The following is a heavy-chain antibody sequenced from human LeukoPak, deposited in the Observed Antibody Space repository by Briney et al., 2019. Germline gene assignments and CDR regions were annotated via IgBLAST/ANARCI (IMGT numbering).Heavy chain of an antibody. J-gene: IGHJ4*02. CDR2: MNPNSGNT. D-gene: IGHD2-2*01. Sequence: ASVKVSCKASGYTFTSYDINWVRQATGQGLEWMGWMNPNSGNTGYAQKFQGRVTMTRNTSISTAYMELSSLRSEDTAVYYCARINCSSTSCYSGPLDYWGQGTLVTVSS. V-gene: IGHV1-8*01. CDR3: ARINCSSTSCYSGPLDY. CDR1: GYTFTSYD.